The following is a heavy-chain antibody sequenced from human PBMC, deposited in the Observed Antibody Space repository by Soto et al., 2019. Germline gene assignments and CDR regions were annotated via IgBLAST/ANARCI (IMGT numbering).Heavy chain of an antibody. CDR1: GGTFSSYA. CDR3: ARDRGPSSGYYPYWFDP. D-gene: IGHD3-22*01. Sequence: SVKVSCKASGGTFSSYAITWVRQAPGQGLEWMGGIIPIFGTANYAQKFQARVTITADESTSTAYMELSSLRSEDTAVYYCARDRGPSSGYYPYWFDPWGQGTLVTFSS. CDR2: IIPIFGTA. V-gene: IGHV1-69*13. J-gene: IGHJ5*02.